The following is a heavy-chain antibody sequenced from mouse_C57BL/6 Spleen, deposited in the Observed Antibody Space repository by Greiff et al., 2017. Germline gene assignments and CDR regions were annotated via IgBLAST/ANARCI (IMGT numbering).Heavy chain of an antibody. CDR3: ARANYYGSSYVYFDY. J-gene: IGHJ2*01. Sequence: VQLQQSGAELARPGASMKLSCKASGYTFTSYGISWVKQRTGQGLEWIGEIYPRSGNTYYNEKFKGKATLTADKSSSTAYMELRSLTSEDSAVYFCARANYYGSSYVYFDYWGQGTTLTVSS. CDR2: IYPRSGNT. CDR1: GYTFTSYG. D-gene: IGHD1-1*01. V-gene: IGHV1-81*01.